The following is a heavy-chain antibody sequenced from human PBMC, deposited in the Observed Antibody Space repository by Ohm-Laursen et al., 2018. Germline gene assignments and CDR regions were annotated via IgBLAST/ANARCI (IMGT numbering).Heavy chain of an antibody. V-gene: IGHV3-48*04. CDR3: AKDSSGGYYGMHV. J-gene: IGHJ6*02. Sequence: GSLRLSCAASGFSFSTYSMNWIRQAPGKGLEWVSHVSGSGYTKYYGDSVKGRFTISRDNAENSLYLQMNSLRAEDTALYYCAKDSSGGYYGMHVWGQGTTVTVSS. CDR1: GFSFSTYS. D-gene: IGHD3-10*01. CDR2: VSGSGYTK.